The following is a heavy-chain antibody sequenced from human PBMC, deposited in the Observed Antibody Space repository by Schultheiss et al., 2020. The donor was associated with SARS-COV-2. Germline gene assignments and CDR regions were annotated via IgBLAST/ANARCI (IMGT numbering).Heavy chain of an antibody. V-gene: IGHV4-34*01. CDR3: ARGGREWLRPYWYFDL. Sequence: SQTLSLTCAVYGGSFSGYYWSWIRQPPGKGLEWIGEINHSGSTNYNPSLKSRVTISVDTSKNQFSLKLSSVTAADTAVYYCARGGREWLRPYWYFDLWGRGTLVTVPS. D-gene: IGHD5-12*01. J-gene: IGHJ2*01. CDR1: GGSFSGYY. CDR2: INHSGST.